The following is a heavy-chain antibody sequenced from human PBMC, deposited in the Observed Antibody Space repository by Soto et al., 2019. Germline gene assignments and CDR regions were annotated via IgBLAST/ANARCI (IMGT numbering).Heavy chain of an antibody. V-gene: IGHV1-2*02. CDR2: INPNSGGT. J-gene: IGHJ4*02. D-gene: IGHD2-15*01. Sequence: QVQLLQSGAEVKKPGASVKVSCKASGYTFIGYYMHWVRQAPGQGLEWMGWINPNSGGTNYAQKFQGRVSMTRDTSISTAYMELSRPRSDDTALYYCVTGFATDFDYWGQGTLVTVSS. CDR3: VTGFATDFDY. CDR1: GYTFIGYY.